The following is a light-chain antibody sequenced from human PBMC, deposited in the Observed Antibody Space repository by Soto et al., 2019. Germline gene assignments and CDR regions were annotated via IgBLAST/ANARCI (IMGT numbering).Light chain of an antibody. CDR1: SSDVGTYNY. CDR2: DVS. J-gene: IGLJ1*01. CDR3: SSYTSSSTPYV. Sequence: QSALTQPASVSGSPGQSITISCTGTSSDVGTYNYVSWYQHHPGKAPKFMIYDVSNRPSGVSNRFSGSKSGNTASLTISGLQAEDEADYYCSSYTSSSTPYVFGTGTKVTVL. V-gene: IGLV2-14*03.